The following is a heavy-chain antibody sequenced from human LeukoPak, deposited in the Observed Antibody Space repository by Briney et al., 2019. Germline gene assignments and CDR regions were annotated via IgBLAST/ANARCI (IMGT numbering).Heavy chain of an antibody. J-gene: IGHJ4*02. CDR3: VKDRWVDY. V-gene: IGHV3-64D*09. D-gene: IGHD4-23*01. CDR1: GFTFSSYA. CDR2: MSSEGGST. Sequence: GGSLRLSCSVSGFTFSSYAMHWVREAPGKGLEYVSSMSSEGGSTYYADSVKGRFTISRDNSKNTLYLQMSSLRAEDTAVYYCVKDRWVDYWGQGTLVTVSS.